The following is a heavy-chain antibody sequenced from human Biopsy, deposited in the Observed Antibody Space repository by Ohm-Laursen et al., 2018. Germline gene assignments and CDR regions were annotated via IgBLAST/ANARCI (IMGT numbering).Heavy chain of an antibody. D-gene: IGHD3-10*01. Sequence: SNTLSLTCSVSGASMTDYFWSWIWQPAGKGLEWIGRAYPSGTTYYNPSLKSRVTISIDASKNQLSLKVTSVTAADTAVFYCAGSRGHYFNGLDVWGQGTTVIVSS. CDR1: GASMTDYF. J-gene: IGHJ6*02. CDR3: AGSRGHYFNGLDV. CDR2: AYPSGTT. V-gene: IGHV4-4*07.